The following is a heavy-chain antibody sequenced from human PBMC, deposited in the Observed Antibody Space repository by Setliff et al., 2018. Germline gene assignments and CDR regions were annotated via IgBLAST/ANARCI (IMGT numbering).Heavy chain of an antibody. Sequence: PGGSLRLSCAASGFRLSDLYMSWVRQVPGKGLEWLSKISGAGTTVYYADSVRGRFTISRDNAKNSLYLQMNSLRAEDSAVYYCARDGVFYAMDFWGQGTTVTVSS. V-gene: IGHV3-11*04. CDR1: GFRLSDLY. CDR2: ISGAGTTV. CDR3: ARDGVFYAMDF. D-gene: IGHD3-10*01. J-gene: IGHJ6*02.